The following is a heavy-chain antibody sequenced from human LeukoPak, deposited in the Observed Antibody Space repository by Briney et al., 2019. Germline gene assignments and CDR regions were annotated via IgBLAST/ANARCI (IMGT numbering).Heavy chain of an antibody. V-gene: IGHV3-53*01. Sequence: GGSLRLSCAASGFTVSSNYMSWVRQGPGKGLECVSVISNDGDTYYADSVRGRFTISRDTSKNTVSLQMNSLRAEDTAVYYCAGDKTTGGWYEFDYWGQGTLVTVSS. D-gene: IGHD6-19*01. CDR1: GFTVSSNY. CDR2: ISNDGDT. CDR3: AGDKTTGGWYEFDY. J-gene: IGHJ4*02.